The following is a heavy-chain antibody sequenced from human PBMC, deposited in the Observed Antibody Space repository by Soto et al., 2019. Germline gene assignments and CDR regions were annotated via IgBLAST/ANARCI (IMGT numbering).Heavy chain of an antibody. J-gene: IGHJ4*02. CDR1: GFAFHTYD. V-gene: IGHV3-23*01. CDR3: AKHWGTPAPDDY. Sequence: EVHLLESGGGLVQPGGSLTLSCAGSGFAFHTYDMTWVRQAPGKGLEWVSMISNRGSPYYSGSVRGRFTISRDNSNSILYLQMNSLRADDTAIHFCAKHWGTPAPDDYWGQGTLVTVSS. D-gene: IGHD6-13*01. CDR2: ISNRGSP.